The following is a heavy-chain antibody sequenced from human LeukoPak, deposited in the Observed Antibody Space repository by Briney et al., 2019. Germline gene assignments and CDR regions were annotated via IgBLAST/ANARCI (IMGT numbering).Heavy chain of an antibody. Sequence: GGSLRLSCAASGFTFSSYWMHWVRQAPGKGLVWVSRISSDGSSTSYADSVKGRFTIFRDNAKNTLYLQMNSLGAEDTAVYYCARALPPSVNTPWKWGQGTQVTVSS. V-gene: IGHV3-74*01. CDR3: ARALPPSVNTPWK. CDR2: ISSDGSST. D-gene: IGHD1-1*01. J-gene: IGHJ4*02. CDR1: GFTFSSYW.